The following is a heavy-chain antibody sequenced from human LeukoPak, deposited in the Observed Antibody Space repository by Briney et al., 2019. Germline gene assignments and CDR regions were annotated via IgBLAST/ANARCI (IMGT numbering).Heavy chain of an antibody. J-gene: IGHJ4*02. CDR1: GYSFTTYW. Sequence: GESLQISCKGSGYSFTTYWIGWVRQMPGKGLEWMGIIYPGDSDTRYSPSFQGQVTISADKSISTAYLQWSSLKASDTAMYYCARHLLNYYDSSGVDYWGQGTLVTVSS. D-gene: IGHD3-22*01. CDR3: ARHLLNYYDSSGVDY. CDR2: IYPGDSDT. V-gene: IGHV5-51*01.